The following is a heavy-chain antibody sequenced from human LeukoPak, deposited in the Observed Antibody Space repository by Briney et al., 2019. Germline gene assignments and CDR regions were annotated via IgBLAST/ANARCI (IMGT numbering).Heavy chain of an antibody. D-gene: IGHD3-22*01. CDR2: INPDGSIT. CDR3: ARDNYDSSGYCDY. V-gene: IGHV3-74*01. Sequence: GGSLRLSRAAPGFTFSNYWMHWVRQAPGKGLVWVSRINPDGSITTYADSVKGRFTISRDNAKNSLYLQMNSLRAEDTAVYYCARDNYDSSGYCDYWGQGTLVTVSS. CDR1: GFTFSNYW. J-gene: IGHJ4*02.